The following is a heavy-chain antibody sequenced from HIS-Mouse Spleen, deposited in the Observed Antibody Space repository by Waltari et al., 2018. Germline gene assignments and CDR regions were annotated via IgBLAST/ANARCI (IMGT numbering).Heavy chain of an antibody. D-gene: IGHD2-15*01. V-gene: IGHV3-21*01. CDR3: ATGGLGYCSGGSCYSAFDI. Sequence: EVQLVESGGGLVKPGGSLRLSCAASGFTFSSYSMNWVRQAPGKGLEGVSAISSRRSDTYYEESVKGRCTISRENAKNALYLQMNSLRAEDTAVYYCATGGLGYCSGGSCYSAFDIWGQGTMVTVSS. J-gene: IGHJ3*02. CDR1: GFTFSSYS. CDR2: ISSRRSDT.